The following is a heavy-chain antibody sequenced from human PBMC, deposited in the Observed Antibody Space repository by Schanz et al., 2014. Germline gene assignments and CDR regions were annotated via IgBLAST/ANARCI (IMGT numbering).Heavy chain of an antibody. CDR2: FVPRLRVA. D-gene: IGHD3-9*01. CDR1: GGTLQSYT. J-gene: IGHJ4*02. V-gene: IGHV1-69*02. CDR3: APTPQVETDPLTGYLAFAS. Sequence: QVQLVQSGAEVKKPGSSVKVSCKASGGTLQSYTFSWVRQVPGQGLVWMGRFVPRLRVALYAQNFRGRVTNYNESAMNAAYPKARSLSFKATSLYISAPTPQVETDPLTGYLAFASWGLGTLVTVSS.